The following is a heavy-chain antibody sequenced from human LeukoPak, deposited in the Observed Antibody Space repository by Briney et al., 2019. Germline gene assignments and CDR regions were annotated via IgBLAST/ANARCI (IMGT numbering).Heavy chain of an antibody. V-gene: IGHV4-61*01. Sequence: SETLSLTCTISGGFISSSSYYWSWIRQPPGKGLEWIGYIYYSGSTNYNPTLKSRVTISVDTSKHQFSLKLSSVTAADTAVYYCARGGGSADLTRFDYWGQGALVTVSS. CDR1: GGFISSSSYY. J-gene: IGHJ4*02. CDR2: IYYSGST. D-gene: IGHD2-2*01. CDR3: ARGGGSADLTRFDY.